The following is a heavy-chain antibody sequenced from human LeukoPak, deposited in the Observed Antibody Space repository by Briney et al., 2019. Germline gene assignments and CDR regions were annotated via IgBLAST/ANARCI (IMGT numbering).Heavy chain of an antibody. D-gene: IGHD1-26*01. Sequence: PGASLRLSCAASGFTFSSYAMSWVRQAPGKGLEWVSAISGSGGSTYYADSVKGRFTISRDNPKNTLYLQMNSLRAEDTAVYYCAKDRRGSYGRGLDYWGQGTLVTVSS. V-gene: IGHV3-23*01. CDR2: ISGSGGST. CDR3: AKDRRGSYGRGLDY. J-gene: IGHJ4*02. CDR1: GFTFSSYA.